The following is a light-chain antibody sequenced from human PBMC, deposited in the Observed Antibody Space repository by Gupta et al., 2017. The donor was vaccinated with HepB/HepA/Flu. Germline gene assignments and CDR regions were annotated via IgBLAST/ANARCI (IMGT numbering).Light chain of an antibody. CDR2: LGS. CDR1: QSLLHSNGYNY. CDR3: RHALPAIT. J-gene: IGKJ3*01. V-gene: IGKV2-28*01. Sequence: DIVMTQSPLSLPVTPGEPASISCRSSQSLLHSNGYNYLDWYRQKPGQSPQLMIYLGSKRASGDPDRFSGSGSVKDFTLKSSRGEAEDVGVYYGRHALPAITFGHGTKVDIK.